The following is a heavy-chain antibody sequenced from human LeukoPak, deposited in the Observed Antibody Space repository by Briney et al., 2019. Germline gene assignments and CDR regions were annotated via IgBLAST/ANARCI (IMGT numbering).Heavy chain of an antibody. J-gene: IGHJ6*03. V-gene: IGHV1-18*01. CDR3: ARDQQADYDFWSGYYPSYYYYYYMDV. CDR1: GYTFTSYG. Sequence: ASVKVSYKASGYTFTSYGISWVRQAPGQGLEWMGWISAYNGNTNYAQKLQGRVTMTTDTSTSTAYMELRSLRSDDTAVYYCARDQQADYDFWSGYYPSYYYYYYMDVWGKGTTVTVSS. D-gene: IGHD3-3*01. CDR2: ISAYNGNT.